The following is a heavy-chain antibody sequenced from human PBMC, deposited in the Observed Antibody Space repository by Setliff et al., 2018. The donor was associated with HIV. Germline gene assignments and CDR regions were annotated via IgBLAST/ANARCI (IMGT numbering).Heavy chain of an antibody. CDR1: GYTFTTYD. J-gene: IGHJ3*02. CDR3: AVDRHAFDI. V-gene: IGHV7-4-1*02. CDR2: IHTEQGFP. D-gene: IGHD5-12*01. Sequence: GASVKVSCKASGYTFTTYDINWLRQALGRGLEWMGWIHTEQGFPMYAQGFTGRFVFSLDPSVNTAYLQINSLTPDDGGVYYCAVDRHAFDIWGQGTVVTVSS.